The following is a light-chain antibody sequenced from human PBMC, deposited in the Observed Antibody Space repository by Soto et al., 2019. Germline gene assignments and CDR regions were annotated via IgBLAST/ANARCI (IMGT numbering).Light chain of an antibody. CDR1: QDIRGD. CDR3: LQDRNYPRT. CDR2: GAS. J-gene: IGKJ1*01. Sequence: AIQMTQSPSSLSASVGDRVTITCRASQDIRGDLGWYQQKPGKAPKALIYGASNLQSGVPSRFSGRGFGTDFTLTISSLQPEDFATYYCLQDRNYPRTFGQGTKVESK. V-gene: IGKV1-6*01.